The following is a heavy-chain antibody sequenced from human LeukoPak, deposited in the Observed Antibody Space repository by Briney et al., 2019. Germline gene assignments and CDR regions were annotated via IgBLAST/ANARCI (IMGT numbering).Heavy chain of an antibody. CDR1: GYTFTGYY. V-gene: IGHV1-2*02. J-gene: IGHJ4*02. D-gene: IGHD5-12*01. CDR2: INPNSGGT. CDR3: ARDPYGNRGVDYFDY. Sequence: GASVKVSCKTSGYTFTGYYMHWVRQAPGQGLEWMGWINPNSGGTKYAQKFQGRVTMTRDTSISTAYMELSRVTSDDTAVYYCARDPYGNRGVDYFDYWGQGTLVTVSS.